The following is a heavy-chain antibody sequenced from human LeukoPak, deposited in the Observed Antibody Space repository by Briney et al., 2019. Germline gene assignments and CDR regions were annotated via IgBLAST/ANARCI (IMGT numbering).Heavy chain of an antibody. D-gene: IGHD3-22*01. V-gene: IGHV1-18*01. Sequence: ASVKVSCKASGYTFTSYGISWVRQAPGQGLEWMGWISAYNGNTNYAQKLQGRVTMTTDTSTSTAYMELRSLRSDDTAAYYCARVGYDSSGYSHAFDIWGQGTMVTVSS. CDR1: GYTFTSYG. CDR3: ARVGYDSSGYSHAFDI. CDR2: ISAYNGNT. J-gene: IGHJ3*02.